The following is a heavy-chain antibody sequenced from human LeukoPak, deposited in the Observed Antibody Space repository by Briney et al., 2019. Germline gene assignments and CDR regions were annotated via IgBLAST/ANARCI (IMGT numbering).Heavy chain of an antibody. CDR1: GASISSYY. CDR3: ARGSRGDGAAFDI. J-gene: IGHJ3*02. D-gene: IGHD7-27*01. Sequence: SETLSLTCTVSGASISSYYWNWIRQPPGEGLEWIGYIYYSGNTNYNPSLKSRVTISIDTSKNQFSLKVNSVTAADTAVYYCARGSRGDGAAFDIWGQGTMVTVSS. V-gene: IGHV4-59*01. CDR2: IYYSGNT.